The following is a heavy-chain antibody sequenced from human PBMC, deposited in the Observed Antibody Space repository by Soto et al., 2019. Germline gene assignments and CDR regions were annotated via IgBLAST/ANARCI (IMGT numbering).Heavy chain of an antibody. D-gene: IGHD3-22*01. CDR2: INAGNGNT. Sequence: QVQLVQSGAEEKKPGASVKVSCKASGYTFTSYAMHWVRQAPGQRLEWMGWINAGNGNTKYSQKFQGRDTITRDTSESKAYMERSSLRSEDTAVYYCARLDSSGLYYFDYWGEGTLVTVSS. CDR3: ARLDSSGLYYFDY. V-gene: IGHV1-3*05. J-gene: IGHJ4*02. CDR1: GYTFTSYA.